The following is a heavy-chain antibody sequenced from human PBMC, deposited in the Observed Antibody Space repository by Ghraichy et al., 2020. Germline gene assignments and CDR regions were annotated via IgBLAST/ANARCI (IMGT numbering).Heavy chain of an antibody. CDR2: ISGSGGST. J-gene: IGHJ4*02. D-gene: IGHD3-3*01. CDR3: AKHATLYDFWSGYYTAYLDY. Sequence: GGSLRLSCAASGFTFSSYAMSWVRQAPGKGLEWVSAISGSGGSTYYADSVKGRFTISRDNSKNTLYLQMNSLRAEDTAVYYCAKHATLYDFWSGYYTAYLDYWGQGTLVTVSS. CDR1: GFTFSSYA. V-gene: IGHV3-23*01.